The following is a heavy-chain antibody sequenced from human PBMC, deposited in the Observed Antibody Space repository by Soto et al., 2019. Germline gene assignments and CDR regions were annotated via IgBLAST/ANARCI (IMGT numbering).Heavy chain of an antibody. V-gene: IGHV3-74*01. Sequence: EVQLVESGGALVQPGGSLRLSCAASGFTFSNYWMHWVRQAPGKGLVWISRMNSDGSNTVYADAVKGRFTISRDNAKNTLYLQMNSLRVEDTAVYYCATSKGGVSNGTTNYWGQGTLVTVSS. J-gene: IGHJ4*02. D-gene: IGHD1-26*01. CDR2: MNSDGSNT. CDR1: GFTFSNYW. CDR3: ATSKGGVSNGTTNY.